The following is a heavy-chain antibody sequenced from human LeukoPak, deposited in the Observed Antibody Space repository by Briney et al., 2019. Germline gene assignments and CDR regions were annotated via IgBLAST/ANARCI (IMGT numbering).Heavy chain of an antibody. CDR2: ISGSGGST. J-gene: IGHJ3*02. V-gene: IGHV3-23*01. D-gene: IGHD4-11*01. CDR3: AKPTTHKDAFDI. Sequence: GGSLRLSCAASGFTFSSYAMSWVRQAPGKGLEWVSAISGSGGSTYYADSVKGRFTISRDNPKNTLYPQMNSLRAEDTAVYYCAKPTTHKDAFDIWGQGTMVTVSS. CDR1: GFTFSSYA.